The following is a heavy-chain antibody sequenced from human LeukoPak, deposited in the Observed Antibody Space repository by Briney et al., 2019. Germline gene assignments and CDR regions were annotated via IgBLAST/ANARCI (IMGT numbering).Heavy chain of an antibody. CDR1: GYTFTSYY. J-gene: IGHJ4*02. CDR2: INPSGGST. CDR3: AREGIVVPKGGYYFDY. V-gene: IGHV1-46*01. D-gene: IGHD3-22*01. Sequence: ASVKVSCKASGYTFTSYYMHWVRQAPGQGLEWMGIINPSGGSTSYAQKFQGRVTMTRDTSTSTVYMELSSLRSEDTAVYYCAREGIVVPKGGYYFDYWGQGTLVTVSS.